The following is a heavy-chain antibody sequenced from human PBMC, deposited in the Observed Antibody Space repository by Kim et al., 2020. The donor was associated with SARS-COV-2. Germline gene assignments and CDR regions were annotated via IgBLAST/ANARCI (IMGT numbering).Heavy chain of an antibody. CDR2: IRSKANSYAT. CDR1: GFTFSGSA. D-gene: IGHD3-3*01. V-gene: IGHV3-73*01. CDR3: TRPPFAYDFWSGYRNEGTYGMDV. Sequence: GGSLRLSCAASGFTFSGSAMHWVRQASGKGLEWVGRIRSKANSYATAYAASVKGRFTISRDDSKNTAYLQMNSLKTEDTAVYYCTRPPFAYDFWSGYRNEGTYGMDVWGQGTTVTVSS. J-gene: IGHJ6*02.